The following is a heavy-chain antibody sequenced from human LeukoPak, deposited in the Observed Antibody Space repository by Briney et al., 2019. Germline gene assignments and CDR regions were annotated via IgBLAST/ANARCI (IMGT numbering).Heavy chain of an antibody. Sequence: GSLSLSCAASGFTLRNYAMMWLRQAPGKGPEWVSAIRGSGVGTDYVDSVRGRFTISRDNSKNTLYLQMNRLRAEDTAVYYCARDPNGDYIGAFDILGQGTMVTVSS. V-gene: IGHV3-23*01. CDR3: ARDPNGDYIGAFDI. CDR1: GFTLRNYA. D-gene: IGHD4-17*01. CDR2: IRGSGVGT. J-gene: IGHJ3*02.